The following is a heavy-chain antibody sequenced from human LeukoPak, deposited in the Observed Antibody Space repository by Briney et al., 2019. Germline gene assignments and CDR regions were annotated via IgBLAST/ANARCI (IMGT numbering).Heavy chain of an antibody. V-gene: IGHV3-7*01. J-gene: IGHJ4*02. CDR3: ARGDPDS. D-gene: IGHD2-21*01. CDR1: GFIVSDNY. Sequence: PGGSLRLSCVASGFIVSDNYMSWVRQAPGKGLEWVANIKPDGSEKYYVDSVKGRFTISRDNAKNSLYLQMNSLRAEDTAVYYCARGDPDSWGQGTLVTVSS. CDR2: IKPDGSEK.